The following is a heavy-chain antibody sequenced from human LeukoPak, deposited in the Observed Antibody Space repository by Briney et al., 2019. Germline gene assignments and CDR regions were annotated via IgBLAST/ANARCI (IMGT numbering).Heavy chain of an antibody. V-gene: IGHV4-59*01. CDR3: ARDPYLGSGKGRNWYFDL. D-gene: IGHD2-15*01. J-gene: IGHJ2*01. Sequence: SETLSLTCTVYGGSISSYYWSWIRQPPGKGLEWIGYIYYSGSTNYNPSLKSRVTISVDTSKNQFSLKLSSVTAADTGVYYCARDPYLGSGKGRNWYFDLWSRGTLVTVYS. CDR2: IYYSGST. CDR1: GGSISSYY.